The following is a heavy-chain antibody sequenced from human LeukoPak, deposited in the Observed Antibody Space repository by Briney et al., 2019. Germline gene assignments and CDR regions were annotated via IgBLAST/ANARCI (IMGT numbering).Heavy chain of an antibody. V-gene: IGHV1-2*02. D-gene: IGHD6-19*01. Sequence: VKVSCKASGYTFTGYYMHWVRQAPGQGLEWMGWINPNSGGTNYAQKFQGRVTMTRDTSISTAYMELSRLRSDDTAVYYCARDHIAVAGTGRDYWGQGTLVTVSS. CDR2: INPNSGGT. CDR3: ARDHIAVAGTGRDY. CDR1: GYTFTGYY. J-gene: IGHJ4*02.